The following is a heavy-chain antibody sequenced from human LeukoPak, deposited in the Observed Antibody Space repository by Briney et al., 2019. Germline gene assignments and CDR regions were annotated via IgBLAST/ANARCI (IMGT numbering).Heavy chain of an antibody. V-gene: IGHV4-59*08. CDR1: GASISGHY. J-gene: IGHJ3*02. CDR3: ARHEKEIASADVAFDI. CDR2: ISTSGGT. D-gene: IGHD2-21*01. Sequence: PSETLSLTCTVSGASISGHYWSWIRQPPGKGLEWIGFISTSGGTSYNPSLKSRVTISADTSKSQFSLDVHSVTAADTAVYYCARHEKEIASADVAFDIWGQGTLITISS.